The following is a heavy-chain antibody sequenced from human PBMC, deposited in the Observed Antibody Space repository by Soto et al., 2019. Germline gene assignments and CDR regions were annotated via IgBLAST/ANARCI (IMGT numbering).Heavy chain of an antibody. V-gene: IGHV3-23*01. CDR1: GFTFSSYA. D-gene: IGHD3-22*01. CDR3: ATDYYSDSRGYARFDY. Sequence: GESLKISCAASGFTFSSYAMSWVRQAPGKGLEWVSAISGSGGSTYYADSVKGRFTISRDNSKNTLYLQMNSLRAEDTAVYYCATDYYSDSRGYARFDYWGQGALVTVSS. J-gene: IGHJ4*02. CDR2: ISGSGGST.